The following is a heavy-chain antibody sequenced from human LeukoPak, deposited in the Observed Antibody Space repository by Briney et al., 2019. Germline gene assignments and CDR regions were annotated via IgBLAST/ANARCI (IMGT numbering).Heavy chain of an antibody. CDR2: MYPNSGNT. CDR1: GYTFTSYD. V-gene: IGHV1-8*01. D-gene: IGHD6-19*01. J-gene: IGHJ6*03. CDR3: AKAVAGLDSYYYYYMDV. Sequence: GASVKVSCKASGYTFTSYDINWVRQATGQGLEWMGWMYPNSGNTGYAQKFQGRVTMTRNTSISTAYMELSSLRSEDTAVYYCAKAVAGLDSYYYYYMDVWGKGTTVTVSS.